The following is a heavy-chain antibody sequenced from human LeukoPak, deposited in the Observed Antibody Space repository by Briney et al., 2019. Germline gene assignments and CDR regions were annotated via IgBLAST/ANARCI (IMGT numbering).Heavy chain of an antibody. CDR2: INPNSGGT. V-gene: IGHV1-2*02. CDR1: GYTFTGYY. D-gene: IGHD2-8*01. CDR3: ARAGGLDQMVYADY. J-gene: IGHJ4*02. Sequence: ASVKVSCKASGYTFTGYYMHWVRQAPGQGLEWMGWINPNSGGTNYAQKFQGRVTMTRDTSISTAYMELSRLRSDDTAVYYCARAGGLDQMVYADYWGQGTLVTVSS.